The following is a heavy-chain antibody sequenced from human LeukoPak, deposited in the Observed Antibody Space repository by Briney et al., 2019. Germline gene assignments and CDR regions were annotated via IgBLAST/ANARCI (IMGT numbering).Heavy chain of an antibody. J-gene: IGHJ3*02. CDR1: VVSDSRENYY. CDR2: VHYSGST. CDR3: ARNMVRGVTDSFDI. D-gene: IGHD3-10*01. Sequence: SETLSLTCTLSVVSDSRENYYWSWIRQPPGRVLEWLGCVHYSGSTNYSPSVKSRVTISIDTSRNHFSLKLSSVTAADTAAYYCARNMVRGVTDSFDIWGQGTMVTVSS. V-gene: IGHV4-61*03.